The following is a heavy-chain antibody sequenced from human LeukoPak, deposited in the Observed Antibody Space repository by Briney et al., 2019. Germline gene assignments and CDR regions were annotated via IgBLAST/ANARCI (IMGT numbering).Heavy chain of an antibody. V-gene: IGHV1-8*01. CDR1: GYTFTSYD. CDR2: MNPNSGNT. D-gene: IGHD3-22*01. Sequence: ASVKVSCKASGYTFTSYDINWVRQAPGQGLEWMGWMNPNSGNTGYARKFQGRVSMTRNTSISTAYMELSNLRSEDTAVYYCARADSSGYYYVDWGQGTLVTVSS. CDR3: ARADSSGYYYVD. J-gene: IGHJ4*02.